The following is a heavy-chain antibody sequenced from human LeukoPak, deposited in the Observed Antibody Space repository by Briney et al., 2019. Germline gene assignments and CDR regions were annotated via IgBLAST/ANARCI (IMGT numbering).Heavy chain of an antibody. CDR2: INSDGTST. Sequence: SGGSLRLSCAASGFAFSSYWMHWVRHGPGKGLVWVSRINSDGTSTTYADSVKGRFTISRDNAKNTLYLQMNSLRAEDTAVYYCARDTFYYSSGSLNYWGQGTLVTVSS. CDR1: GFAFSSYW. CDR3: ARDTFYYSSGSLNY. J-gene: IGHJ4*02. D-gene: IGHD3-10*01. V-gene: IGHV3-74*01.